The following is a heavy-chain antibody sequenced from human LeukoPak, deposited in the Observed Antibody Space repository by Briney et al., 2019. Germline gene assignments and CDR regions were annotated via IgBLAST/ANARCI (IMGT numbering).Heavy chain of an antibody. CDR1: GYTFTSYD. V-gene: IGHV1-18*01. J-gene: IGHJ4*02. D-gene: IGHD4-17*01. Sequence: ASVKVSCKASGYTFTSYDINWVRQAPGQGLEWKGWISTYSGNTNLAQNLQGRVTMTTDTSTSTAYMELRSLRSDDTAVYYCARANGDYPDWGQGTLVTVSS. CDR2: ISTYSGNT. CDR3: ARANGDYPD.